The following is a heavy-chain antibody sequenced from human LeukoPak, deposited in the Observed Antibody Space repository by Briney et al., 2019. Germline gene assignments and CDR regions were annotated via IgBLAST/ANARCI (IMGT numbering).Heavy chain of an antibody. CDR3: ARALRDYDSSGYYID. CDR2: INSDGSST. D-gene: IGHD3-22*01. V-gene: IGHV3-74*01. J-gene: IGHJ4*02. CDR1: GFTFSNYW. Sequence: GGSLRLSCAASGFTFSNYWIHWVRQAPGKGLVWVSRINSDGSSTSYADSVKGRFTISRDNAKNTLYLQMNSLRAEDTAVYYCARALRDYDSSGYYIDWGQGTLVTVSS.